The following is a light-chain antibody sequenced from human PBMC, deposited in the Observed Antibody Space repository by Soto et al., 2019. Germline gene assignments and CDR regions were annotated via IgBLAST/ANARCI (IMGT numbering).Light chain of an antibody. V-gene: IGKV3-20*01. CDR3: HHYGSSPA. J-gene: IGKJ2*01. Sequence: EIVLTQSPGTLSLSPGERATLSCRASQSVSSSYLAWYQQKPGQAPRLLIYGASRRATGIPDRFSGSGSGTDFTLTISRLEPEDFALFYCHHYGSSPAFGQGTKLEIK. CDR1: QSVSSSY. CDR2: GAS.